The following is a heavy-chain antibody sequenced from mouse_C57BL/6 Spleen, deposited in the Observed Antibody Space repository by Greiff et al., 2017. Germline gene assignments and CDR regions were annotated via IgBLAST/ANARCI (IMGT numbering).Heavy chain of an antibody. J-gene: IGHJ3*01. CDR2: IYPRDGST. V-gene: IGHV1-85*01. D-gene: IGHD1-1*01. CDR1: GYTFTSYD. Sequence: QVQLQQSGPELVKPGASVKLSCKASGYTFTSYDINWVKQRPGQGLEWIGWIYPRDGSTKYNEKLKGKATLTVDTSSSTAYMELHSLTSEDSAVYFCAREYYGSRGGFAYWGQGTLVTVSA. CDR3: AREYYGSRGGFAY.